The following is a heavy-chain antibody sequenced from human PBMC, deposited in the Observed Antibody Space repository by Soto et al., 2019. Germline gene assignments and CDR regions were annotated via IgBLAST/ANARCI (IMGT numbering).Heavy chain of an antibody. V-gene: IGHV1-46*03. CDR2: INPSGGST. J-gene: IGHJ4*02. D-gene: IGHD3-3*02. Sequence: GASVKVSCKASGYTFTSYYMHWVRQAPGQGLEWMGIINPSGGSTSYAQKFQGRVTMTRDTSTSTVYMELSSLRSEDTAVYYCARGNISHSPTTRIQLYYFDYWGQGTLVNVSS. CDR1: GYTFTSYY. CDR3: ARGNISHSPTTRIQLYYFDY.